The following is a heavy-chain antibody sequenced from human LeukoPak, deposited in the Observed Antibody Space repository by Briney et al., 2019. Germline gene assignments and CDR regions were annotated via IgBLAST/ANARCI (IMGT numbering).Heavy chain of an antibody. V-gene: IGHV1-18*01. Sequence: GASVKVSCKASGYTFTSYGISWVRQALGQGLEWMGWISAYNGNTNYAQKLQGRVTMTTDTSTSTAYMELRSLRSDDTAVYYCARDEYYYDSSGYYYWGQGTLVTVSS. J-gene: IGHJ4*02. CDR2: ISAYNGNT. CDR1: GYTFTSYG. D-gene: IGHD3-22*01. CDR3: ARDEYYYDSSGYYY.